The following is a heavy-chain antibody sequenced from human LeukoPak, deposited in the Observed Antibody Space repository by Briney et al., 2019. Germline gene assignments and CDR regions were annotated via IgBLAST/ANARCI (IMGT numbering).Heavy chain of an antibody. CDR2: IIPILGIA. Sequence: SVKVSCKASGGAFSSYTISWVRQAPGQGLEWVGRIIPILGIANYAQKFQGRVTITADKSTSTAYMELSSLRSEDTAVYYCALESYDYVWGSYRYTHYWGQGTLVTVSS. V-gene: IGHV1-69*02. J-gene: IGHJ4*02. CDR1: GGAFSSYT. CDR3: ALESYDYVWGSYRYTHY. D-gene: IGHD3-16*02.